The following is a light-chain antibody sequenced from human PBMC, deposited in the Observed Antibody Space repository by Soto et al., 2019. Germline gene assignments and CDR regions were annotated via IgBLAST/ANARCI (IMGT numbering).Light chain of an antibody. CDR3: SSHAGSNNLV. J-gene: IGLJ3*02. V-gene: IGLV2-8*01. CDR2: EVR. Sequence: QSALAQPPSASGSPGQSVTITCTGTNSDVGTYNYVSWYQHHPGKAPKFLIYEVRRRSFGVPDRFSGSKSGNTASLTVSGLQAEDEADYYCSSHAGSNNLVFGGGTKLTVL. CDR1: NSDVGTYNY.